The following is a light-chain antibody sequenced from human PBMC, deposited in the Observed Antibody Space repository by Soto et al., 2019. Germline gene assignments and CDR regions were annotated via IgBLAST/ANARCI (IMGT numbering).Light chain of an antibody. CDR3: SSYTGSSTPYV. CDR2: EVS. Sequence: QSALTQPASVSGSPGQLITISCTGTSSDVGGYNYVSWYQQHPGKAPKLMIYEVSNRPSGVSNRFSGSKSGNTASLTISGLQAEDEADYYCSSYTGSSTPYVFGTGTKLTVL. CDR1: SSDVGGYNY. V-gene: IGLV2-14*01. J-gene: IGLJ1*01.